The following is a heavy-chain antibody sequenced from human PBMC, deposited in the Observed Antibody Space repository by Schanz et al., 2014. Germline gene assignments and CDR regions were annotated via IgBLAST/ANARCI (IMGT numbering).Heavy chain of an antibody. D-gene: IGHD3-16*01. J-gene: IGHJ4*02. V-gene: IGHV1-8*01. Sequence: QVQLVQSGAEVKKPGASVKVSCKASGYTFTSYDINWVRQATGQGLEWMGWMNSKTGNTGYAQRFRGRVTMTRNTYITTACLELSSLRSGDTAVYYCTKGRTFGRWGQGTLVTVSS. CDR1: GYTFTSYD. CDR2: MNSKTGNT. CDR3: TKGRTFGR.